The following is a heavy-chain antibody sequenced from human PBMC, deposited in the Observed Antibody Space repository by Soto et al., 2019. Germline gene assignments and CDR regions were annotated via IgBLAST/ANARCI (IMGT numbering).Heavy chain of an antibody. CDR1: GYTFTTYA. Sequence: ASVKVSCKASGYTFTTYAMHWVRQAPGQRLKWMGWVNAANGDTKYSQKFQGRVTFTRDTSASTAYMELSSLRSEDTAVYYCARYSTPNVDYWGQGTLVTVSS. CDR3: ARYSTPNVDY. CDR2: VNAANGDT. J-gene: IGHJ4*02. D-gene: IGHD4-4*01. V-gene: IGHV1-3*01.